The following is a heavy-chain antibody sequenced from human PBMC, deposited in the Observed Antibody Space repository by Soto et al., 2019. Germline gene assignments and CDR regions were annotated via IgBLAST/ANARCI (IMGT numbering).Heavy chain of an antibody. D-gene: IGHD1-26*01. CDR2: IIPMFGTA. CDR3: ARSVGVTTLSYLGC. Sequence: SVKVSCKASGGTFRKYGISWVRQAPGQGREWLGGIIPMFGTATSTQNFQGRLTIAADESTSTAYMELSSLTSEDTAVYFCARSVGVTTLSYLGCWGXGTHVTVAS. V-gene: IGHV1-69*13. J-gene: IGHJ4*02. CDR1: GGTFRKYG.